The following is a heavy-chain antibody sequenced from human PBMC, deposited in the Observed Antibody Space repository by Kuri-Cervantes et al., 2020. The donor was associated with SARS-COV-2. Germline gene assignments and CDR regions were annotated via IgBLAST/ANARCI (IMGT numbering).Heavy chain of an antibody. CDR3: ARDGRNFDP. Sequence: SETLSLTCTVSGVSISTTTYDWAWIRQPPGKGLEWIGYIFYTGITNYNPSLKSRVTISLDTSKNQLSLKLSSVTAADTALYYCARDGRNFDPWGQGTLVTVSS. J-gene: IGHJ5*02. V-gene: IGHV4-61*01. D-gene: IGHD1-14*01. CDR2: IFYTGIT. CDR1: GVSISTTTYD.